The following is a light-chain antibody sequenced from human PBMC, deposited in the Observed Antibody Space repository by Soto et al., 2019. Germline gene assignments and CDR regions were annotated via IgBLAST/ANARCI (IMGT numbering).Light chain of an antibody. J-gene: IGLJ2*01. CDR2: EVS. CDR1: SSDVGGYTY. CDR3: SSYAGTTSQVV. V-gene: IGLV2-14*01. Sequence: QSVLPQPASVSGSPGQSVTISCTGTSSDVGGYTYVSWYQQHPGEAPKLMIYEVSHRPSGVSDRFSGSKSGSTASLTISGLQTEDEGDYYCSSYAGTTSQVVFGGGTKLTVL.